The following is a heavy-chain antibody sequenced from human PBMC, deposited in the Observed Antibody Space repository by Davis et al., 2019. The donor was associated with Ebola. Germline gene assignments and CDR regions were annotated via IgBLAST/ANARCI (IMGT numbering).Heavy chain of an antibody. CDR3: ARADYDFWSGYS. V-gene: IGHV4-30-4*01. J-gene: IGHJ5*02. CDR1: GGSISSGDYY. CDR2: IYYSGST. Sequence: PSETLSLTCTVSGGSISSGDYYWSWIRQPPGKGLEWIGYIYYSGSTYYNPSLKSRVTISVDTSKNQFSLKLSSVTAADTAVYYCARADYDFWSGYSWGQGTLVTVSS. D-gene: IGHD3-3*01.